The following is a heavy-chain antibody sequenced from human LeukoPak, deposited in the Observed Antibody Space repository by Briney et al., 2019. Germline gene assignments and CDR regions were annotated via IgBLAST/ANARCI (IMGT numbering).Heavy chain of an antibody. Sequence: SETLSLTCAVYGGSFSGYYRSWIRQPPGKGLEWIGEINHSGSTNYNPSLKSRVTISVDTSKNQFSLKLSSVTAADTAVYYCARSLVVPAAPEDNDAFDIWGQGTMVTVSS. J-gene: IGHJ3*02. V-gene: IGHV4-34*01. CDR1: GGSFSGYY. D-gene: IGHD2-2*01. CDR2: INHSGST. CDR3: ARSLVVPAAPEDNDAFDI.